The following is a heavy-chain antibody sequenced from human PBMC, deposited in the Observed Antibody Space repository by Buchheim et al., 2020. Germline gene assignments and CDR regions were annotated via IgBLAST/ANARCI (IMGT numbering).Heavy chain of an antibody. J-gene: IGHJ4*02. Sequence: DVQILESGGGLVQPGGSLRLSCGNSGFSFNSYAMNWVRQAPGKGLVWVSRINSDGSSTTYADSVKGRFTISRDNAKNTLYLQMNSLRDEDTAVYYCVRGGQVALAVLDYWGQGTL. CDR1: GFSFNSYA. CDR2: INSDGSST. V-gene: IGHV3-74*02. CDR3: VRGGQVALAVLDY.